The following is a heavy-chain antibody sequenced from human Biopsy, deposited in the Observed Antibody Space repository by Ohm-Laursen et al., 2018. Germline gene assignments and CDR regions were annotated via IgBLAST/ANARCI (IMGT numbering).Heavy chain of an antibody. J-gene: IGHJ4*02. V-gene: IGHV3-9*01. CDR2: ISWNSDTI. Sequence: SLRLSCTASGFRFGDYAMHWVRQAPGKGLEWVSGISWNSDTIDYAVSVRGRFTISRDNAKNSLYLQMNSLRAEDTAIYYCARDSTINTVTTADYWGQGTLVTVSS. CDR1: GFRFGDYA. CDR3: ARDSTINTVTTADY. D-gene: IGHD4-11*01.